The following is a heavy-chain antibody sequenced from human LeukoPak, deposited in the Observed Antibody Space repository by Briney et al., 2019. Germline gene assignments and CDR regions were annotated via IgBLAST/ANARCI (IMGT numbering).Heavy chain of an antibody. CDR2: ISTYTGET. CDR3: ARDPGGRRGFDI. V-gene: IGHV1-18*01. J-gene: IGHJ3*02. CDR1: GYPFSSYG. D-gene: IGHD3-10*01. Sequence: ASVRVSCKASGYPFSSYGISWVRQAPGQGLEWMGWISTYTGETNYAQNIRGRVTLITDTSTSIVYMELRSLRFDDTAVFFCARDPGGRRGFDIWGQGTMVIVSS.